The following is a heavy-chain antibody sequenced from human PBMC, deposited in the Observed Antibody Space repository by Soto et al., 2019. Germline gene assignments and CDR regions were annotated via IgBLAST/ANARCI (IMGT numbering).Heavy chain of an antibody. J-gene: IGHJ4*02. CDR2: INHSGST. CDR1: GGSFSGYY. D-gene: IGHD2-15*01. V-gene: IGHV4-34*01. CDR3: ARYRGVLGYCSGGSCYSFDY. Sequence: QVQLQQWGAGLLKPSETLSLTCAVYGGSFSGYYWSWIRQPPGKGLEWIGEINHSGSTNYNPSLKSRVTTSVDTSKNQFSLKLSSVTAADTAVYYCARYRGVLGYCSGGSCYSFDYWGQGTLVTVSS.